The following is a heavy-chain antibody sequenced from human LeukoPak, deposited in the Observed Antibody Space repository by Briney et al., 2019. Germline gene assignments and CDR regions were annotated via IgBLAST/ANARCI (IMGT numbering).Heavy chain of an antibody. D-gene: IGHD3-10*01. V-gene: IGHV3-23*01. CDR3: AKDQRGYGRIIDY. Sequence: GGSLRLSCAASGFTFSSYAMSWVRQAPGKGLEWVSSVSGSGSSTYYADSVKGRFTISRDNSKNTLYLQMNSLRAEDTAVYYCAKDQRGYGRIIDYWGQGALVTISS. CDR1: GFTFSSYA. CDR2: VSGSGSST. J-gene: IGHJ4*02.